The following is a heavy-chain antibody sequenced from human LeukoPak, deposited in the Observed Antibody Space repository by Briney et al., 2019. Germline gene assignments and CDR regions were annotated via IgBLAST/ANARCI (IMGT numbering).Heavy chain of an antibody. J-gene: IGHJ4*02. D-gene: IGHD4-17*01. CDR1: GLTFSSYA. Sequence: AGGSLRLSCAASGLTFSSYAMSWVRQAPGKGLEWVSAISGSGGSTYCADSVKGRFTISRDNSKNTLYLQMNSLRAEDTAVYYCAKDGYYGDYLFDYWGQGTLVTVSS. V-gene: IGHV3-23*01. CDR2: ISGSGGST. CDR3: AKDGYYGDYLFDY.